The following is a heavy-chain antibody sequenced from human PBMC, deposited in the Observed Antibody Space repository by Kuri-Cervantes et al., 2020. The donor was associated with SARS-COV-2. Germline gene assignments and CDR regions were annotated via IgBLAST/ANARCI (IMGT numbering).Heavy chain of an antibody. CDR1: GFTFSSYA. D-gene: IGHD6-19*01. CDR2: IKQDGSEK. Sequence: GGSLRLSCAASGFTFSSYAMHWVRQAPGKGLEWVANIKQDGSEKYYVDSVKGRFTISRDNAKNSLYLQMNSLRAEDTAVYYCARDRHLAVAGHFDYWGQGTLVTVSS. J-gene: IGHJ4*02. V-gene: IGHV3-7*05. CDR3: ARDRHLAVAGHFDY.